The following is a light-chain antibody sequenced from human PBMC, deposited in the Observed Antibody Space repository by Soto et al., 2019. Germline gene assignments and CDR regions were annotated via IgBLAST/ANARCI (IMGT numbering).Light chain of an antibody. Sequence: DIQLTQSPSFLSASVGDRVTITCRASQGISSYLAWYQHKPGKAPKLLIYAASTLQSGGPSRFSGSGSGTEFTLTISSLQPEDFASYYCQQLNSYPYTFGQGTKLEIK. J-gene: IGKJ2*01. V-gene: IGKV1-9*01. CDR2: AAS. CDR3: QQLNSYPYT. CDR1: QGISSY.